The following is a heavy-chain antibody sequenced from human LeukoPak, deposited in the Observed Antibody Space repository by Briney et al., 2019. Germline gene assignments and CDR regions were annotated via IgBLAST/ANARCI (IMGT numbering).Heavy chain of an antibody. CDR1: GFTFSSYW. J-gene: IGHJ3*02. V-gene: IGHV3-7*02. CDR3: ARQVGVDDAFDI. CDR2: IKQDGSEK. D-gene: IGHD1-26*01. Sequence: GGSLRLSCAASGFTFSSYWMTWVRQAPGKGLEWVAKIKQDGSEKYYVDSVKGRFTISRDNAKNSLYLQMNSLRAEDTAVYYCARQVGVDDAFDIWGQGTKVTVSS.